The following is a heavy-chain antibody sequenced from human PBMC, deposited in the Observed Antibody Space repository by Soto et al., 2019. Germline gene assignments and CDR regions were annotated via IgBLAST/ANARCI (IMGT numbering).Heavy chain of an antibody. CDR1: GGTNGSYA. Sequence: SVKASSRASGGTNGSYAISGVRQDPGQGVEWMGGIIPIFGTANYAQKFQGRVTITADKSTSTAYIELSSLRSEDTALYYCGAAGSTSVWFDPWGQGTLVIVAS. V-gene: IGHV1-69*06. CDR2: IIPIFGTA. D-gene: IGHD2-2*01. J-gene: IGHJ5*02. CDR3: GAAGSTSVWFDP.